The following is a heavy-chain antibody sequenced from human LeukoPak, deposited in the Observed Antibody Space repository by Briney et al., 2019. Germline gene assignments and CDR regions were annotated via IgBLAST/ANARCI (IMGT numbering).Heavy chain of an antibody. CDR3: ARVGLRFLEWLSLPNYFDY. CDR2: ISAYSGNT. D-gene: IGHD3-3*01. Sequence: ASMKVSCKASGYTITSYGISWVRQAPGQGLEWMGWISAYSGNTNYAQKLQGRVTMTTDTSTSTAYMELRSLRSDDTAVYYCARVGLRFLEWLSLPNYFDYWGQGTLVTVSS. CDR1: GYTITSYG. J-gene: IGHJ4*02. V-gene: IGHV1-18*01.